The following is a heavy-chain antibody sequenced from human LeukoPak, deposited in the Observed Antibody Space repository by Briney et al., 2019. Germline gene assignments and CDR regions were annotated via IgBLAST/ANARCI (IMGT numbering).Heavy chain of an antibody. Sequence: PSETLSLTCSVSGASINSNDYYWDWIRQPPGTGLEWIGALSYSGNTYYNPSLKSRVTISVDTSKNQFSLRLKSVIAADTAVYYCARHRITIFGVFDWFDPWGQGTLVTVSS. CDR1: GASINSNDYY. CDR2: LSYSGNT. CDR3: ARHRITIFGVFDWFDP. J-gene: IGHJ5*02. V-gene: IGHV4-39*01. D-gene: IGHD3-3*01.